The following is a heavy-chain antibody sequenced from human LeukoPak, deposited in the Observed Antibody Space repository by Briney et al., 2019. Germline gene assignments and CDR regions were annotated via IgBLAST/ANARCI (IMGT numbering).Heavy chain of an antibody. D-gene: IGHD3-22*01. CDR2: IAVGSGNT. V-gene: IGHV1-58*02. CDR3: AAVFGSGYYYYFDY. J-gene: IGHJ4*02. CDR1: GFTFTSSS. Sequence: ASVKVSCKASGFTFTSSSMQWVRQARGQRLEGIGWIAVGSGNTNCAQKFQGRVTITRDMSTSTAYMELSSLRSEDTAVYYCAAVFGSGYYYYFDYWGRGTLVTVSS.